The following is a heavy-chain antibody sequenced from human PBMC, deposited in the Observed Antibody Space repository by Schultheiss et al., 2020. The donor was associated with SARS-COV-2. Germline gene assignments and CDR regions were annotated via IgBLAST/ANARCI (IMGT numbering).Heavy chain of an antibody. D-gene: IGHD2-21*01. CDR1: GGSISSGSYY. CDR3: ARCARGEYEAFDV. Sequence: SETLSLTCTVSGGSISSGSYYWSWIRQPAGKGLEWIGEINHSGSTNYNPSLKSRVTISVDTSKNQFSLKMRSLTAADTAIYYCARCARGEYEAFDVWGRGTMVTVSS. V-gene: IGHV4-61*10. J-gene: IGHJ3*01. CDR2: INHSGST.